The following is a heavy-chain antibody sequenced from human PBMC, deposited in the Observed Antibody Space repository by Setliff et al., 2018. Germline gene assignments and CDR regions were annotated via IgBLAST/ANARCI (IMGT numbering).Heavy chain of an antibody. Sequence: SETLSLTCVVYGDSFSDYYWSWIRQPPGKGLEWIEEINHRGSTNYSPSLRSRVTMSVDTSKKQLSLKLSTVTAADTAVYYCARGRMRGSCSGPSCTYDPLDIWGQGTPVTVSS. CDR3: ARGRMRGSCSGPSCTYDPLDI. D-gene: IGHD2-2*01. CDR1: GDSFSDYY. V-gene: IGHV4-34*01. J-gene: IGHJ3*02. CDR2: INHRGST.